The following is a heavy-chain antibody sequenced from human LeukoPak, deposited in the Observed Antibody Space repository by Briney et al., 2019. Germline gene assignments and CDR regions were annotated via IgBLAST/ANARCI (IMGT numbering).Heavy chain of an antibody. CDR2: ISGSGGST. CDR3: AKDWAVVVVAARYFDY. Sequence: GGSLRLSCAASGFTFSSYAMSWVRQAPGKGLEWVSAISGSGGSTYYADSVKGRFTISRDNSKNTLYLQMNSLRAEDTAVYYCAKDWAVVVVAARYFDYWGQGTLVTVSS. CDR1: GFTFSSYA. V-gene: IGHV3-23*01. D-gene: IGHD2-15*01. J-gene: IGHJ4*02.